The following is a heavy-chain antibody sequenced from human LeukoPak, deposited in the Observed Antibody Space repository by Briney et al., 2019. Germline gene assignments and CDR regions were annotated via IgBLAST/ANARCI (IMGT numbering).Heavy chain of an antibody. CDR2: INPNSGGT. Sequence: ASVKVSCKASGYTFTGYYMHWVRQAPGQGLEWMGWINPNSGGTNYAQKFQGRVTMTRDTSISTAYKELSRLRSDDTAVYYCASGGGSNYYDSSGSPDYWGQGTLVTVSS. D-gene: IGHD3-22*01. CDR3: ASGGGSNYYDSSGSPDY. J-gene: IGHJ4*02. CDR1: GYTFTGYY. V-gene: IGHV1-2*02.